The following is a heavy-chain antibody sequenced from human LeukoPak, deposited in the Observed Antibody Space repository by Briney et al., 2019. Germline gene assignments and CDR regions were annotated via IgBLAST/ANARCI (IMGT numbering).Heavy chain of an antibody. J-gene: IGHJ4*02. Sequence: PSGTLSLTCTVSGASISGSSYYWGWIRQPPGKGLEWIGNIYYSGSTYYNPSLKSRVTISVDTSKNQFSLKLSSVTAADTAVYYCARLFDDYDSSGFSIDYWGQGTLVTVSS. CDR1: GASISGSSYY. D-gene: IGHD3-22*01. V-gene: IGHV4-39*01. CDR2: IYYSGST. CDR3: ARLFDDYDSSGFSIDY.